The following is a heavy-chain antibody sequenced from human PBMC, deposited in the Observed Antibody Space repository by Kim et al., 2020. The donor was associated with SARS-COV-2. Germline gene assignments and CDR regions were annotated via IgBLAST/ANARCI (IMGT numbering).Heavy chain of an antibody. J-gene: IGHJ4*02. CDR1: GYSFTSYW. D-gene: IGHD6-19*01. CDR3: ARLNVEQWLSQNFDY. CDR2: IYPGDSDT. Sequence: GESLKISCKGSGYSFTSYWIGWVRQMPGKGLEWMGIIYPGDSDTRYSPSFQGQVTISADKSISTAYLQWSSLKASDTAMYYCARLNVEQWLSQNFDYWGQGTLVTVSS. V-gene: IGHV5-51*01.